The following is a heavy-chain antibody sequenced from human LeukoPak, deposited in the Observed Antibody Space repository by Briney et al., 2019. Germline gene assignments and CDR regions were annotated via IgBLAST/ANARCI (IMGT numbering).Heavy chain of an antibody. CDR2: IYYSGST. D-gene: IGHD3-22*01. Sequence: SETLSPTCTVSGGSISSYYWSWIRQPPGKGLEWIGYIYYSGSTNYNPSLKSRVTISVDTSKNQFSLKLSSVTAADTAVYYCARGSGYPDYWGQGTLVTVSS. J-gene: IGHJ4*02. CDR1: GGSISSYY. V-gene: IGHV4-59*01. CDR3: ARGSGYPDY.